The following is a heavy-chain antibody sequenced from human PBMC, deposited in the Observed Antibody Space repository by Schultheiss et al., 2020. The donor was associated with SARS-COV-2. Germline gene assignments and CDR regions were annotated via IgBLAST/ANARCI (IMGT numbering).Heavy chain of an antibody. V-gene: IGHV3-21*01. CDR2: ISSSSSYI. Sequence: GGSLRLSCAASGFTFSSYSMNWVRQAPGKGLEWVSSISSSSSYIYYADSVKGRFTISRDNAKNSLYLQMNSLRAEDTAVYYCARNRIAASGGDPMRYYYYYMDVWGQGTTVTVSS. D-gene: IGHD6-6*01. CDR1: GFTFSSYS. J-gene: IGHJ6*03. CDR3: ARNRIAASGGDPMRYYYYYMDV.